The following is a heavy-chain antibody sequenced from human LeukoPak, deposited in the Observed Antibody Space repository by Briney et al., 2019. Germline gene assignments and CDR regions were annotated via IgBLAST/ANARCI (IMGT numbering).Heavy chain of an antibody. Sequence: SETLSLTCTVSGYSISSGYYWGWIRQPPGKGLEWIGSIYHSGSTYYSPSLKSRVTISVDTSKNQFSLKLSSVTAADTAVYYCARAGVMGTYYYMDVWGKGTTVTVSS. CDR1: GYSISSGYY. CDR3: ARAGVMGTYYYMDV. CDR2: IYHSGST. V-gene: IGHV4-38-2*02. D-gene: IGHD2-21*01. J-gene: IGHJ6*03.